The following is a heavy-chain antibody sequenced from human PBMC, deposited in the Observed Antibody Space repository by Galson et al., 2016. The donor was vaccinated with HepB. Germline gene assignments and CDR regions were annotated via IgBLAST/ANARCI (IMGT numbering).Heavy chain of an antibody. V-gene: IGHV3-23*01. CDR1: GFAFSVYG. CDR2: ISTSGSST. D-gene: IGHD3-9*01. Sequence: SLRLSCAASGFAFSVYGMTWVRQAPRKGLGWVSAISTSGSSTDYADSVKGRFTISRDNSKNTLYLQMNSLRAEDTAIYYCARVPDYSPTFFDYWGQGTLVTVSS. CDR3: ARVPDYSPTFFDY. J-gene: IGHJ4*02.